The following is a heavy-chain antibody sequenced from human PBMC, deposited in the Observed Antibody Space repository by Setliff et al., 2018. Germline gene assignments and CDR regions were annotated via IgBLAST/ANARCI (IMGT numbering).Heavy chain of an antibody. CDR1: GDSISTGINY. J-gene: IGHJ4*02. CDR3: ARSLGSGSYYGSRPFHSDY. CDR2: IDRSGNT. V-gene: IGHV4-61*09. Sequence: PSETLSLTCTVSGDSISTGINYWSWIRQPAGKGLEWIGHIDRSGNTNFNPSLKCRVTISGDRSKNQFSLELSSVTAADTAVYYCARSLGSGSYYGSRPFHSDYWGQGIQVTVSS. D-gene: IGHD3-10*01.